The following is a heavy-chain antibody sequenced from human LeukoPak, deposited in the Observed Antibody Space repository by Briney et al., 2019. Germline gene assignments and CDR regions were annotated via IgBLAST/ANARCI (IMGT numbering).Heavy chain of an antibody. CDR3: ARERIRPSLGSDAFDI. V-gene: IGHV4-59*12. Sequence: PSETLSLTCTVSGVSISSYYWSWIRQPPGEGLEWIGYMYSSGSTNYTPSLKSRVTISGDTSKNQFSLKLTSVTAADTAVYYCARERIRPSLGSDAFDIWGQGTMVTVSS. D-gene: IGHD3-3*02. CDR1: GVSISSYY. J-gene: IGHJ3*02. CDR2: MYSSGST.